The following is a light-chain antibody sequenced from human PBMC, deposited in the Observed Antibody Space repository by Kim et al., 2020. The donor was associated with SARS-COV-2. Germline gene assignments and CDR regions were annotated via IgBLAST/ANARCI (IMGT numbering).Light chain of an antibody. CDR2: AAS. V-gene: IGKV1-39*01. J-gene: IGKJ2*01. Sequence: DIQMTQSPSSLSASIGDRVTITCRASQGINNWLDWYQQKPGKAPNLLISAASSLESGVPSRFSGSGSGTDFTLTISSLQPEDFSKYYFQQSYSTPPYTFSQGTERE. CDR1: QGINNW. CDR3: QQSYSTPPYT.